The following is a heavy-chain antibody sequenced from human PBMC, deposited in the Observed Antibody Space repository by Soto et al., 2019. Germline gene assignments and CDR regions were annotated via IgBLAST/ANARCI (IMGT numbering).Heavy chain of an antibody. J-gene: IGHJ6*02. V-gene: IGHV3-23*01. CDR3: AKADDDYSTVQYYYVMDV. D-gene: IGHD4-4*01. Sequence: PGGSLRLSCAASGFTFSSYAMSWVSQAPGKGLEWVSAISGSGGSTYYADSVKGRFTISRDNSKNTLYLQMNSLRAEDTAVYYCAKADDDYSTVQYYYVMDVWGQGTTVTVSS. CDR2: ISGSGGST. CDR1: GFTFSSYA.